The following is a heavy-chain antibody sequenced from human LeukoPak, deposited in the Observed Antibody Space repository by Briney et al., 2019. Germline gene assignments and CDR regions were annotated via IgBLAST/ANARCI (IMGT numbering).Heavy chain of an antibody. CDR1: GFTFSSYA. CDR3: AKGVQLWLYWYFDL. Sequence: PGGSLRLSCAASGFTFSSYAMSWVRQAPGKGLEWVSAISGSGGSTYYADSVKGRFTISRDNSKNTLYLQMNSLRAEETAVYYCAKGVQLWLYWYFDLWGRGTLVTVSS. CDR2: ISGSGGST. J-gene: IGHJ2*01. V-gene: IGHV3-23*01. D-gene: IGHD5-18*01.